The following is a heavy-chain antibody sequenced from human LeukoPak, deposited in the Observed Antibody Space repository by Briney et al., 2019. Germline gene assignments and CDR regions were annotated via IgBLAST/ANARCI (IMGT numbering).Heavy chain of an antibody. D-gene: IGHD3-3*01. J-gene: IGHJ5*02. CDR3: AKDPTSLTIRLNWFDP. Sequence: PGGSLRLSCAASGFTFSSYAMSWVRQAPGKGLEWVSAISGSGGSTYYADSVKGRFTISRDNSKNTLYLQMNSLRAEDTAVYYCAKDPTSLTIRLNWFDPWGQGTLVTVSS. V-gene: IGHV3-23*01. CDR1: GFTFSSYA. CDR2: ISGSGGST.